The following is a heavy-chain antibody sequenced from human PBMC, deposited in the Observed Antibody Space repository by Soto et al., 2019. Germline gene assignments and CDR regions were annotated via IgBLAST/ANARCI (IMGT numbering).Heavy chain of an antibody. J-gene: IGHJ4*02. D-gene: IGHD5-18*01. CDR2: IYPSGMP. Sequence: SETLSLTCTVSGGSISNAAYSWSWIRQPPGKGLEWIGYIYPSGMPFYNPSLRSRVTISIDRSNDQFSLNLKSVTAADTAVYYCARERGGYGLFDSWGQGPLVTVSS. CDR1: GGSISNAAYS. V-gene: IGHV4-30-2*01. CDR3: ARERGGYGLFDS.